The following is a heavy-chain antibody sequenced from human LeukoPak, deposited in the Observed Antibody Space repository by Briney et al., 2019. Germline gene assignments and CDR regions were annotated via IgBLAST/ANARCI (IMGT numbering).Heavy chain of an antibody. CDR2: INWNGGNT. J-gene: IGHJ6*03. Sequence: GGSLRLSCAASGFTFDDYGMSWVRQAPGKGLEWVSGINWNGGNTGYADSVKGRFAISRDNVKNSLYLQMNSLRAEDTALYYCARAPGVRYYYYMDVWGKGTTVTVSS. CDR3: ARAPGVRYYYYMDV. CDR1: GFTFDDYG. V-gene: IGHV3-20*04. D-gene: IGHD2-8*01.